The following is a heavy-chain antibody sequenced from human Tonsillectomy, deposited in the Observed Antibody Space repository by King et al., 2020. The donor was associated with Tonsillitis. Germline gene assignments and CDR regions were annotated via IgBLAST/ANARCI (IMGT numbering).Heavy chain of an antibody. CDR2: INHSGST. Sequence: VQLPQWGAGLLKPSETLSLTCAVYGGSFSGYYWSWIRQPPGKGLEWIGEINHSGSTNYNPSLKSRVTISVDTSKNQFSLTLSSVTAADTAVYYCARDSPVAARSYYFDYWGQGTLVTVSS. J-gene: IGHJ4*02. D-gene: IGHD6-6*01. V-gene: IGHV4-34*01. CDR3: ARDSPVAARSYYFDY. CDR1: GGSFSGYY.